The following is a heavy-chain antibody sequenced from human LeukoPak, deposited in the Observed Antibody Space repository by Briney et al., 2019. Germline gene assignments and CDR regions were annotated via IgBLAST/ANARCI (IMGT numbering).Heavy chain of an antibody. CDR1: GGSISSSSYY. V-gene: IGHV4-39*01. CDR3: ASGGPRNWFDP. Sequence: SETLSLTCTVSGGSISSSSYYWGWIRQPPGKGLEWIGSIYYSGSTYYNPSLKSRVTISVDTSKNQFSLKLSSVTAADTAVYYCASGGPRNWFDPWGQGTLVTVSS. CDR2: IYYSGST. D-gene: IGHD3-3*01. J-gene: IGHJ5*02.